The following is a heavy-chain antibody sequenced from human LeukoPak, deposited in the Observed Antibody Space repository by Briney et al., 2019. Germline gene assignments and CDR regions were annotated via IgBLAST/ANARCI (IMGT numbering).Heavy chain of an antibody. CDR3: ARGYYYGSGSPVYGMDV. Sequence: SQTLSLTCTVSGGSISSGDYYWSWIRQSPGKGLEWIGYIYYSGSTYYNPSLKSRVTISVDTSKNQFSLKLSSVTAADTAVYYCARGYYYGSGSPVYGMDVWGQGTTVTVSS. J-gene: IGHJ6*02. CDR2: IYYSGST. D-gene: IGHD3-10*01. V-gene: IGHV4-30-4*01. CDR1: GGSISSGDYY.